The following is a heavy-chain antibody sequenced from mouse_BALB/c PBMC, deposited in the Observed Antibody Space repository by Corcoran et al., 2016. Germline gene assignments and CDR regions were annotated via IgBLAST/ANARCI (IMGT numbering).Heavy chain of an antibody. Sequence: EVQLQQSGAELVKTGASVKLSCTASGFNIKDTYMHWVKQRPEQGLEWIGRIDPANGSTKYDPKFQGKATMTADTSSNTAYLQLSSLTSEDTAVYYCARDYDYDDAMDYWGQGTSVTVSS. CDR2: IDPANGST. V-gene: IGHV14-3*02. CDR3: ARDYDYDDAMDY. D-gene: IGHD2-4*01. CDR1: GFNIKDTY. J-gene: IGHJ4*01.